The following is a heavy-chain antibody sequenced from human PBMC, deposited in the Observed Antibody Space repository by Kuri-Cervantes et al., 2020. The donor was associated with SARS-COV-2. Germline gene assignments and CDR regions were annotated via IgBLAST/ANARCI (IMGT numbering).Heavy chain of an antibody. CDR2: ITMYGNNE. D-gene: IGHD3-3*01. CDR1: GFTFSEFG. Sequence: GESLKISCAASGFTFSEFGMHWVRQLPGKGLEWMTSITMYGNNEQYADSVKGRFTISRDNSNNILYLQMNSLSIEDTGLYYCVKDRMWSGYYWNFDNWGQGTLVTVSS. V-gene: IGHV3-30*18. CDR3: VKDRMWSGYYWNFDN. J-gene: IGHJ4*02.